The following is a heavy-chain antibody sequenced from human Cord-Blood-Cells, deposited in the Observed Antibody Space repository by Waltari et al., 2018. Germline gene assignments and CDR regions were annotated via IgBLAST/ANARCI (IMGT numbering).Heavy chain of an antibody. CDR3: ARSYSFYGSGSYYNWFDP. D-gene: IGHD3-10*01. CDR2: IYYSGST. J-gene: IGHJ5*02. CDR1: GGSISSYY. V-gene: IGHV4-59*01. Sequence: QVQLQESGPGLVKPSETLSLTCTVSGGSISSYYWSWIRQPPGKGLEWIGYIYYSGSTNYNPSLKSRVTISLDTSKNQFSLKLSSVTAADTAVYYCARSYSFYGSGSYYNWFDPWGQGTLVTVSS.